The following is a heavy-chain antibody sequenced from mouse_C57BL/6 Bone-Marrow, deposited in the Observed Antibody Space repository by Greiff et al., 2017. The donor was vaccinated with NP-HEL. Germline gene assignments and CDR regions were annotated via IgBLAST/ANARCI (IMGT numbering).Heavy chain of an antibody. CDR3: ARDSHWYFDV. J-gene: IGHJ1*03. D-gene: IGHD6-2*01. V-gene: IGHV5-4*01. CDR1: GFTFSSYA. Sequence: DVKLVESGGGLVKPGGSLKLSCAASGFTFSSYAMSWVRQTPEKRLEWVATISDGGSYTYYPDNVKGRFTISRDNAKNNLYLQMSHLKSEDTAMYYCARDSHWYFDVWGTGTTVTVSS. CDR2: ISDGGSYT.